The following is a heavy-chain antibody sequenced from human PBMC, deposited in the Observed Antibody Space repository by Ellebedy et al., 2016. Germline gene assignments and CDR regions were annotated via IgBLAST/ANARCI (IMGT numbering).Heavy chain of an antibody. CDR1: GFTFSIAG. CDR2: IVNSGRET. J-gene: IGHJ4*02. Sequence: GGSLRLXXAASGFTFSIAGMTWVRQAPGKGLEWVATIVNSGRETYYADPLKGRFTISRANAMNSLYLQMDSLTVEDTAVYYCTRDGSEWSRDYWGQGTLVTVSS. V-gene: IGHV3-21*06. D-gene: IGHD2-8*01. CDR3: TRDGSEWSRDY.